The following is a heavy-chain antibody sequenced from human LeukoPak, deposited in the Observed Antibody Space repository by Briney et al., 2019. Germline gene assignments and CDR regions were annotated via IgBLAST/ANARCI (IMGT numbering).Heavy chain of an antibody. D-gene: IGHD5-18*01. CDR3: PKFPYEYSARGAYFDY. CDR1: GFTFSSHA. Sequence: GGSLRLSCAASGFTFSSHAINWVRQAPGKGLEWVSGLSGSGATAYYADSVKGRFAISRDNSKNTLYLQMNSLRAEDTAIYYCPKFPYEYSARGAYFDYWGQAALVTVSS. V-gene: IGHV3-23*01. CDR2: LSGSGATA. J-gene: IGHJ4*02.